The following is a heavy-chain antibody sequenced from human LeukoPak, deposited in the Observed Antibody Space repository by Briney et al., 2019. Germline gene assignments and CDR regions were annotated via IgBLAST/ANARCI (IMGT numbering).Heavy chain of an antibody. CDR1: GFTFSSYG. CDR3: ARETYYYDSSGYYYYYGMDV. V-gene: IGHV3-33*01. J-gene: IGHJ6*02. D-gene: IGHD3-22*01. CDR2: IWYDGSNK. Sequence: GGSLRLSCAASGFTFSSYGMHWVRQAPGKGLEWVAVIWYDGSNKYYADSVKGRFTISRDNSKNTLYLQMNSLRAEDTAVYYCARETYYYDSSGYYYYYGMDVWGQGTTVTV.